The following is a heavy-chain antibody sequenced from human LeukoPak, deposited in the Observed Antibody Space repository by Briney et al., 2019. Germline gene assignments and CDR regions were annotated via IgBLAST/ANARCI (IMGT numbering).Heavy chain of an antibody. Sequence: GGSLRLSCAASGFTFDDYAMHWVRQAPGKGLEWVSGISWNSGSIGYADSVKGRLTISRDNAKNSLYLQMNSLRAEDTALYYCAKEDHYYDSSGYLQYFDYWGQGTLVTVSS. CDR2: ISWNSGSI. CDR3: AKEDHYYDSSGYLQYFDY. V-gene: IGHV3-9*01. D-gene: IGHD3-22*01. CDR1: GFTFDDYA. J-gene: IGHJ4*02.